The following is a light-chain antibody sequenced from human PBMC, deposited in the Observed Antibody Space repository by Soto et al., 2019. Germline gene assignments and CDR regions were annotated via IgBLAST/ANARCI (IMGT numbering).Light chain of an antibody. V-gene: IGKV3-20*01. J-gene: IGKJ1*01. CDR1: QAILNNY. CDR2: LAS. Sequence: DIVLTQSPGTLSLSPGERATLSCRTSQAILNNYLAWFQQKPGQAPMLLIYLASNRAAGIPDRFSSSGSGTDFPLTISRLEPEDFAVYYCQQFGTPPWTFGQGTKVEI. CDR3: QQFGTPPWT.